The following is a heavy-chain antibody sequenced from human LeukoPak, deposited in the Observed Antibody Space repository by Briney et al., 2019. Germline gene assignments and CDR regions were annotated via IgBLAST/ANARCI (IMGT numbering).Heavy chain of an antibody. CDR3: ARGMLAVPSNWFDP. CDR2: INPSGGGT. V-gene: IGHV1-46*01. D-gene: IGHD2-8*01. CDR1: GYTFTSYY. J-gene: IGHJ5*02. Sequence: GASVKVSYKASGYTFTSYYIHWVRQAPGQGLEWMGVINPSGGGTSYAQKFQGRVTMTRDTSTSTVYMDLRSLRSEDTAVYFCARGMLAVPSNWFDPWGQGTLVTVSS.